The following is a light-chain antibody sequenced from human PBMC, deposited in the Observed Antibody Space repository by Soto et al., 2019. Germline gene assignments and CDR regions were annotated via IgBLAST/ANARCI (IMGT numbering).Light chain of an antibody. J-gene: IGKJ1*01. CDR3: QQYDGYSPQK. CDR1: QSISTW. V-gene: IGKV1-5*02. Sequence: DIQMTQCPCTLSASVGDRFSIICRASQSISTWLAWYQLKPGKAPKLLIYDASSLESGVPSRFSGSGSGTEFTLTISSLQPDDFATYYCQQYDGYSPQKFGQGTKVDIK. CDR2: DAS.